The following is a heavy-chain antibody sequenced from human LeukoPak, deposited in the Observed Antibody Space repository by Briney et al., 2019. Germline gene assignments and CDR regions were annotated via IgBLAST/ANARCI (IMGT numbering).Heavy chain of an antibody. D-gene: IGHD2-2*01. CDR3: ARSIESTPNPDS. V-gene: IGHV3-11*06. Sequence: PGGSLTQTFAGSGFVFFDYYLGCVRQAPGKGLEWISYIASTRSYTNYADSVKGRFTISRDNAKNSLFLQMNSLRAEDTAIYYCARSIESTPNPDSCGHGNPFTVSS. CDR2: IASTRSYT. J-gene: IGHJ5*01. CDR1: GFVFFDYY.